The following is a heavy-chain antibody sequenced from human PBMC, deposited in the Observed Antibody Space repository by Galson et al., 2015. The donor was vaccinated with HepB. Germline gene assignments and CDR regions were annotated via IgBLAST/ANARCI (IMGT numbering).Heavy chain of an antibody. D-gene: IGHD3-9*01. CDR2: ISGSGGST. J-gene: IGHJ4*02. V-gene: IGHV3-23*01. Sequence: SLRLSCAASGFTFSSYAMSWVRQAPGKGLEWVSAISGSGGSTYYADSVKGRFTISRDNSKNTLYLQMNSLRAEDTAVYYCAKPYDILTETDYWGQGTLVTVSS. CDR1: GFTFSSYA. CDR3: AKPYDILTETDY.